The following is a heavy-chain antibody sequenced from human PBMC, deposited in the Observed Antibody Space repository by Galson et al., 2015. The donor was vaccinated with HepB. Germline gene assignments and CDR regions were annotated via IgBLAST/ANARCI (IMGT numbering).Heavy chain of an antibody. V-gene: IGHV1-69*04. Sequence: SVKVSCKASGGTFSSYAISWVRQAPGQGLEWMGRIIPILGIANYAQKFQGRVTITADKSTSTAYMELSSLRSEDTAVYYCARGGSSWSASAYWGQGTLVTVSS. D-gene: IGHD6-13*01. CDR3: ARGGSSWSASAY. J-gene: IGHJ4*02. CDR1: GGTFSSYA. CDR2: IIPILGIA.